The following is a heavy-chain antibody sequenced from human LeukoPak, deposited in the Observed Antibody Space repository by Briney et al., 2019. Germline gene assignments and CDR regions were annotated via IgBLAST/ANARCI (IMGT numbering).Heavy chain of an antibody. D-gene: IGHD6-13*01. Sequence: GGSLRLSCAASGFTFSSYAMSWVRQAAGKGLEWVSAISGSGGSTYYADSVKGRFTISRDNSKNTLYLQMNSLRAEDTAVYYCAKDLSSIAAAGTPLDYWGQGTLVTVSS. J-gene: IGHJ4*02. V-gene: IGHV3-23*01. CDR2: ISGSGGST. CDR3: AKDLSSIAAAGTPLDY. CDR1: GFTFSSYA.